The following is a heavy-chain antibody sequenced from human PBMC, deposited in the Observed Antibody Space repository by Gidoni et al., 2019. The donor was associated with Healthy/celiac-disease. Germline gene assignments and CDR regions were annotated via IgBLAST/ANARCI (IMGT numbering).Heavy chain of an antibody. D-gene: IGHD4-17*01. CDR1: VFTFSSYA. Sequence: EVQLLESGGGLVQPGGSLRLSCAASVFTFSSYAMSWVRQAPGKGLEWVSVMSGSGGRTYYADSVKGRFTISRENSKNTLYLQMNSLRAEDTAVDYCAKDWTTVTTSNYWGQGTLVTVS. V-gene: IGHV3-23*01. CDR3: AKDWTTVTTSNY. J-gene: IGHJ4*02. CDR2: MSGSGGRT.